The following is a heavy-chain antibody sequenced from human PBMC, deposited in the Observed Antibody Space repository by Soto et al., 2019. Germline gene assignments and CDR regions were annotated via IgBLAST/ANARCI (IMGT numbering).Heavy chain of an antibody. Sequence: SETLSLTCTVSGGSISSGGYYWSWIRQHPGKGLEWIGYIYYSGSTYYNPSLKSRVTISVDTSKNQFSLKLSSVTAADTAVYYCARITIVRGVYWFDPWGQRTLVTVSS. V-gene: IGHV4-31*02. CDR1: GGSISSGGYY. D-gene: IGHD3-10*01. CDR2: IYYSGST. CDR3: ARITIVRGVYWFDP. J-gene: IGHJ5*02.